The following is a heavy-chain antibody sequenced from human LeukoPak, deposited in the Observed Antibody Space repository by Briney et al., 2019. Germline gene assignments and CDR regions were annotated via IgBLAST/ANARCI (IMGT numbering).Heavy chain of an antibody. V-gene: IGHV3-7*01. CDR1: GFTFSSYW. CDR3: ATYGSGSCFDY. CDR2: IKQDGSEK. Sequence: GGSLRLSCAASGFTFSSYWMSWVRQAPGKGLEWVANIKQDGSEKYYVDSVKGRFTISRDNAKNSLYLQMNSLRAEDTAVYYCATYGSGSCFDYWGQGTLVTVSS. J-gene: IGHJ4*02. D-gene: IGHD3-10*01.